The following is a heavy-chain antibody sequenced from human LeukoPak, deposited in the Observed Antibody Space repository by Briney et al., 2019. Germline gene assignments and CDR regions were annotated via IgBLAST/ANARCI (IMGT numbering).Heavy chain of an antibody. V-gene: IGHV4-39*07. CDR1: GGSISSSSYY. CDR2: INHSGST. D-gene: IGHD6-13*01. CDR3: ARGGGSWQFDY. Sequence: SETLSLTCTVSGGSISSSSYYWSWIRQPPGKGLEWIGEINHSGSTNYNPSLKSRVTISVDTSKNQFSLRLSSVTAADTAVYYCARGGGSWQFDYWGQGTLVTVSS. J-gene: IGHJ4*02.